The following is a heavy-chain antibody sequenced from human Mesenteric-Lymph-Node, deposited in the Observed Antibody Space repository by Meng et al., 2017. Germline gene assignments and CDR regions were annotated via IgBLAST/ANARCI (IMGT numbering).Heavy chain of an antibody. J-gene: IGHJ5*02. CDR1: GYTFTGYY. Sequence: QVQLVQSGAEVKKPGASAKCSCKASGYTFTGYYMHWVRQAPGQGLEWMGWISTNTGTPTYTQGFTGRFVFSLDTSVSTAYLQISSLKAEDTAVYYCARGGNFDPWGQGTLVTVSS. D-gene: IGHD2/OR15-2a*01. CDR2: ISTNTGTP. V-gene: IGHV7-4-1*02. CDR3: ARGGNFDP.